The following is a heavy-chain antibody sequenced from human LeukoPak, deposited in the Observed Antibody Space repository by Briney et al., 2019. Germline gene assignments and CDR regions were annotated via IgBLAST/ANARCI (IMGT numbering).Heavy chain of an antibody. CDR3: ARDGTPYETDFDY. J-gene: IGHJ4*02. CDR1: GFTFSSYA. Sequence: GRSLRLSCAASGFTFSSYAMHWVRQAPGKGLEWVAVISYDGSNKYYADSVKGRFTISRDNSKNTLYLQMNSLRAEDTAVYYCARDGTPYETDFDYWGQGTLVTVSS. V-gene: IGHV3-30-3*01. CDR2: ISYDGSNK. D-gene: IGHD3-16*01.